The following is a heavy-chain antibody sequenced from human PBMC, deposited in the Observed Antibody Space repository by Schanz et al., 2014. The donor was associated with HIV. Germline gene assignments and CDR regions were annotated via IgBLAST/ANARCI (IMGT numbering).Heavy chain of an antibody. CDR2: ISSSSSYI. CDR1: GFTFSDYG. V-gene: IGHV3-21*01. Sequence: EVHLLESGGGLVQPGGSLRLSCAASGFTFSDYGMAWVRQAPGKGLEWVSSISSSSSYIYYADSVKGRFTISRDNAKNSLYLQMNSLRAEDTAVYYCARPVDTAMVPKLAFDYWGQGTLVTVSS. J-gene: IGHJ4*02. D-gene: IGHD5-18*01. CDR3: ARPVDTAMVPKLAFDY.